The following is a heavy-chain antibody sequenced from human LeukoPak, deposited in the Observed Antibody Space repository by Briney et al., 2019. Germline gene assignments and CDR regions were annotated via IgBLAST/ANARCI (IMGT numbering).Heavy chain of an antibody. Sequence: GESLKISCKASGYRFTSYWIGWVRQMPGKGLEWMGVIHPGEYERRYSPSFEGQVTISADRSISTAYMQWSSLKASDTAMYYCARHKGCTVSGGDCYPLDYWGQGTLVTVSS. J-gene: IGHJ4*02. CDR1: GYRFTSYW. D-gene: IGHD2-21*02. CDR2: IHPGEYER. CDR3: ARHKGCTVSGGDCYPLDY. V-gene: IGHV5-51*01.